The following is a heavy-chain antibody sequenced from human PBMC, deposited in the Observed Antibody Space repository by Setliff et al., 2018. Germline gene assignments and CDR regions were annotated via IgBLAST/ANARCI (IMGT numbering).Heavy chain of an antibody. D-gene: IGHD3-3*01. CDR1: GYSISSGYY. V-gene: IGHV4-38-2*02. J-gene: IGHJ2*01. CDR3: ARDILNFWSGFVLRYFDL. Sequence: SETLSLTCTVSGYSISSGYYWGWIRQPPGKGLEWIGCIYYSGSTYYNPSLKSRVTISVDTSKNQFSLKLSSVTAADTAVYYCARDILNFWSGFVLRYFDLWGRGTLVTVSS. CDR2: IYYSGST.